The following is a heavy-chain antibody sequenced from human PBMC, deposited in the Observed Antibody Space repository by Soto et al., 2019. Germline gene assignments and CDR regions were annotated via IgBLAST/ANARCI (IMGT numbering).Heavy chain of an antibody. CDR2: ISYDGSNK. J-gene: IGHJ4*02. CDR3: ANPTVTTSY. CDR1: GFTFSSYG. Sequence: QVQLVESGGGVVQPGRSLRLSCAASGFTFSSYGMHWVRQAPGKGLEWVAVISYDGSNKYYADSVKGRFTISRDNSKNTLYLQMNSLRAEDTAVYYCANPTVTTSYWGQGTLVTVSS. V-gene: IGHV3-30*18. D-gene: IGHD4-4*01.